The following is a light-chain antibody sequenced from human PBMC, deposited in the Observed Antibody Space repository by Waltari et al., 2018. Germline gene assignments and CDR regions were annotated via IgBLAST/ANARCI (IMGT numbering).Light chain of an antibody. J-gene: IGLJ3*02. V-gene: IGLV1-51*01. Sequence: QSVLTHPPSLSAAPPQKVTISCSGTRPNIRHNYLSWYQHLPGTAPKLRIYDNNKRPSGIPDRFSGSKSGTSATLGITGLQTGDEADYYCGTWDTSLSAGPVFGGGTKLTVL. CDR2: DNN. CDR1: RPNIRHNY. CDR3: GTWDTSLSAGPV.